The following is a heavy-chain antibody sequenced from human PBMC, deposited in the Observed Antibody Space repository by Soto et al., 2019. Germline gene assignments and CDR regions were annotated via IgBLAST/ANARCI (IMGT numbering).Heavy chain of an antibody. J-gene: IGHJ5*02. D-gene: IGHD3-3*01. CDR3: ARDKGFLEWLLLGTLRGWFAP. CDR1: GYTFTSYG. V-gene: IGHV1-18*01. CDR2: ISAYNGNT. Sequence: QVQLVQSGAEVKKPGASVKVSCKASGYTFTSYGISWVRQAPGQGLEWMGWISAYNGNTNYAQKLQGRVTMTTDTSTSTAYMELRSLRSDDTAVYYCARDKGFLEWLLLGTLRGWFAPWGQGTLVTVSS.